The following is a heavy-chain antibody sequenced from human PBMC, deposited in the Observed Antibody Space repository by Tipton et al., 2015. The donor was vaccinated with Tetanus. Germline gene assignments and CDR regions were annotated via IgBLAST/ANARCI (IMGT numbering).Heavy chain of an antibody. CDR2: THHSGNT. CDR3: ARWGDASGSTNLYAFDI. J-gene: IGHJ3*02. D-gene: IGHD3-10*01. Sequence: GLVKHSETLSLSCNVSGGSTHSYYWSWIRQVPGKGLEWIGYTHHSGNTNYNPSLSGRVTTSVDTSKNQFSLKMSSVTAADTAVYYCARWGDASGSTNLYAFDIWGQGTMVSVSS. V-gene: IGHV4-59*01. CDR1: GGSTHSYY.